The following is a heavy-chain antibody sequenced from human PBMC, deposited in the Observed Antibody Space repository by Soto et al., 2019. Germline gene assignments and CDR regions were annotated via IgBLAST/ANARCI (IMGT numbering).Heavy chain of an antibody. CDR1: GFSLTTSGVG. J-gene: IGHJ4*02. Sequence: QITLKESGPTLVKPTQTLTLTCTFSGFSLTTSGVGVGWIRQPPGKALEWLALIYWYDDKRYSPSLKSRFTSTNDTSKNQVLLTVTNMDPVDTATYYCARADERIAAAPDYWGQGTLVTVSS. V-gene: IGHV2-5*01. CDR2: IYWYDDK. CDR3: ARADERIAAAPDY. D-gene: IGHD6-13*01.